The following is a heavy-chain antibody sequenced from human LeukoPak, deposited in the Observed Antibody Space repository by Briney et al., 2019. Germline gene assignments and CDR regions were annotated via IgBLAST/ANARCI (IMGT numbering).Heavy chain of an antibody. V-gene: IGHV1-8*03. CDR2: MNPHSGNT. J-gene: IGHJ5*02. CDR3: ARGYCTSTSYSFDP. Sequence: ASVKVSCKASGYTFSNYDINWVRQATGQGLEWMGWMNPHSGNTGYAQKFQGRITITRNTSISTAYMELSSLRSEDTAVYYCARGYCTSTSYSFDPWGQGTLVTVSS. D-gene: IGHD2-2*01. CDR1: GYTFSNYD.